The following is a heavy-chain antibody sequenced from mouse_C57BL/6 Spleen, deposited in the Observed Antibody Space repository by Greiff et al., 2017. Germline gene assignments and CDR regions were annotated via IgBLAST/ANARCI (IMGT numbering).Heavy chain of an antibody. CDR1: GYAFTNYL. Sequence: VQLQQSGAELVRPGTSVKVSCKASGYAFTNYLIEWVKQRPGQGLEWIGVINPGSGGTNYNGKFKGKATLTADKSSSTAYMQLSSLTSEDSAVYYCAREGKLPFDYWGQGTTLTVSS. D-gene: IGHD4-1*01. CDR2: INPGSGGT. V-gene: IGHV1-54*01. J-gene: IGHJ2*01. CDR3: AREGKLPFDY.